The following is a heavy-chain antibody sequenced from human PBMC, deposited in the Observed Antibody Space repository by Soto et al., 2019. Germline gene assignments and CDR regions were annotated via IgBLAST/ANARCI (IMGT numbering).Heavy chain of an antibody. CDR3: ARATAVSGIRASGVHY. Sequence: SQTLSLTCAISGDSVSSNSAAWSWIRQSPSRGLEWLGRTYYRSKWYNDYAVSVKSRITINPDTSKNQFSLYLQMNSLRAEDTAVYYCARATAVSGIRASGVHYWGQGTLVTVSS. CDR1: GDSVSSNSAA. V-gene: IGHV6-1*01. D-gene: IGHD6-13*01. CDR2: TYYRSKWYN. J-gene: IGHJ4*02.